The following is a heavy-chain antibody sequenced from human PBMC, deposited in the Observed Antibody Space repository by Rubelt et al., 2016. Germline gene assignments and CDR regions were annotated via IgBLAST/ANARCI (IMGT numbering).Heavy chain of an antibody. J-gene: IGHJ3*02. Sequence: QVQVQQWGAGLLKPSETLSLTCAVYGGSLSNYYWSWIRQPPGKGLEWIGEINDSGSTNYNPSLKSRVTISLDTSKNQFSLKLSLVTAAETAVYYCARSWAWTARKDAFDIWGQGTMVTVSS. D-gene: IGHD6-6*01. CDR2: INDSGST. CDR1: GGSLSNYY. V-gene: IGHV4-34*01. CDR3: ARSWAWTARKDAFDI.